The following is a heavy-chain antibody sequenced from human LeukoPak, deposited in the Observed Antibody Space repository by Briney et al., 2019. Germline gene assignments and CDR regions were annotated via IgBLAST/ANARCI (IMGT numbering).Heavy chain of an antibody. CDR3: ARDTPLDY. V-gene: IGHV3-9*03. Sequence: PGGSLRLSCAASGSTFDDYAMHWVRQAPGKGLEWVSGISWNSGSIGYADSVKGRFTISRDNAKNSLYLQMNSLRAEDMALYYCARDTPLDYWGQGTLVTVSS. CDR2: ISWNSGSI. CDR1: GSTFDDYA. J-gene: IGHJ4*02.